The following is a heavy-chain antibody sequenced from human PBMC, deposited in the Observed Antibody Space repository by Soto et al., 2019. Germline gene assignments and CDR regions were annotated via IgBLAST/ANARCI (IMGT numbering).Heavy chain of an antibody. D-gene: IGHD1-7*01. V-gene: IGHV1-69*06. CDR3: ARDMTRTVVPYFDF. Sequence: QVQLVQSVAEVKKPGSSVKDSCKASGGTFSNYVVNWVRQAPGQGLAWMGRIIHISGAANYAQKFQGRVTITADKATSASYLELSSLRSEDTAVYYCARDMTRTVVPYFDFLGQRTLVTVST. CDR2: IIHISGAA. CDR1: GGTFSNYV. J-gene: IGHJ4*02.